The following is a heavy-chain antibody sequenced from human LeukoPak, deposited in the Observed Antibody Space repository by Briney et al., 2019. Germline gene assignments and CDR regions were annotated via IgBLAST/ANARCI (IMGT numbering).Heavy chain of an antibody. J-gene: IGHJ4*02. CDR2: INHSGST. Sequence: SETLSLTCAVYGGSFSGYYWSWIRQPPGKGLEWIGEINHSGSTNYNPSLKSRVTISVDTSKNQFSLKLSSVTAADTAVYYCARDYGFGYFDYWGQGTLVTVSS. V-gene: IGHV4-34*01. D-gene: IGHD3/OR15-3a*01. CDR1: GGSFSGYY. CDR3: ARDYGFGYFDY.